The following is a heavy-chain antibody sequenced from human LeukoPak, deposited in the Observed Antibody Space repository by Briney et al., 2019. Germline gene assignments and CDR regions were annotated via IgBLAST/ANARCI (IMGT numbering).Heavy chain of an antibody. D-gene: IGHD2-2*01. Sequence: PGGSLRLSCAASGFTFSRFWMSWVRQAPGKGLEWVANINQAGSEKYCVDSVKGRFTISRDNAKNSLYLLMNSLRAEDTAVYYCASASPAADYWGQGTLVTVSS. V-gene: IGHV3-7*01. CDR3: ASASPAADY. CDR1: GFTFSRFW. CDR2: INQAGSEK. J-gene: IGHJ4*02.